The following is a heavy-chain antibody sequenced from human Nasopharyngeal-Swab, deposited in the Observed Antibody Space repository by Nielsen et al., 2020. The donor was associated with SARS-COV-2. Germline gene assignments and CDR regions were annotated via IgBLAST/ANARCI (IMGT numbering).Heavy chain of an antibody. CDR1: GGSISSSSYY. D-gene: IGHD6-19*01. V-gene: IGHV4-39*01. CDR3: ARLGQWPSLIDY. Sequence: SETLSLTCTVSGGSISSSSYYWGWIRQPPGKGLEWIGSIYYSGSTYYNPSPKSRVTISVDTAKNQFTLTLSSVTAADTAVYYCARLGQWPSLIDYWGQGTLVTVSS. CDR2: IYYSGST. J-gene: IGHJ4*02.